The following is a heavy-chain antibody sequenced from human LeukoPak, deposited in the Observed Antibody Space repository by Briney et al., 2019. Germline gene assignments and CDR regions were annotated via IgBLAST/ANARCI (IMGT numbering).Heavy chain of an antibody. CDR3: ARDRGDSGYVNWFDP. V-gene: IGHV3-74*01. J-gene: IGHJ5*02. Sequence: GGSLRLSCAASGFTFSIYWMHWVRHAPGKGRVWVSRINSDGSSTSYAHSVKGRFTISRDNAKNALYLQMNRLRAEDTAVYYCARDRGDSGYVNWFDPWGQGTLVTVSS. CDR2: INSDGSST. D-gene: IGHD5-12*01. CDR1: GFTFSIYW.